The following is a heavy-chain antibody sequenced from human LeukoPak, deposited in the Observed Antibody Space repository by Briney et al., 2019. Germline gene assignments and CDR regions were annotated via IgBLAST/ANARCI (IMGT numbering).Heavy chain of an antibody. J-gene: IGHJ6*02. CDR2: INHSGST. CDR3: ARVRYSSSFYYYYGMDV. D-gene: IGHD6-13*01. Sequence: KPSETLSLTCAVYGGSFSGYYWSWIRQPPGKGLEWIGEINHSGSTNYNPSLKSRVTISVDTSKNQFSLKLSSVTAADTAVYYCARVRYSSSFYYYYGMDVWGQGTTVTVSS. CDR1: GGSFSGYY. V-gene: IGHV4-34*01.